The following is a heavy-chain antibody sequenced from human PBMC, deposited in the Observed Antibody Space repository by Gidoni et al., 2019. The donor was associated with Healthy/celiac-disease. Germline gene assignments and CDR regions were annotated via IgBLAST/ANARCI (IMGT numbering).Heavy chain of an antibody. CDR3: AKLYQGFGLHAHDAFDI. CDR1: GFTFSSYA. D-gene: IGHD4-4*01. J-gene: IGHJ3*02. Sequence: EVQLLASGGGLVQPGVSLRLSCAGSGFTFSSYAMSWVRQAPGKGLEWVSAISGSGGSTYYADSVKGRFTIARDNSKNTMYLQMNSLRAEDTAVYYCAKLYQGFGLHAHDAFDIWGQGTMVTVSS. CDR2: ISGSGGST. V-gene: IGHV3-23*01.